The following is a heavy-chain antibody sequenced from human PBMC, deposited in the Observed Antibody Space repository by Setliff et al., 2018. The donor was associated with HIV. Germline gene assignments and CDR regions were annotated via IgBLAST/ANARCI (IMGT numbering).Heavy chain of an antibody. V-gene: IGHV4-59*08. J-gene: IGHJ4*02. CDR2: IYYSGST. Sequence: KPSETLRLSCAASGFRFSNDWMNWVRQPPGKGLEWMGYIYYSGSTDYNPALKRRVTISVDTSKNQLSLKLTSVTAADTAVYYCARTGPLPGRITVFGVVISYYFDYWGQGTLVTVSS. D-gene: IGHD3-3*01. CDR3: ARTGPLPGRITVFGVVISYYFDY. CDR1: GFRFSNDW.